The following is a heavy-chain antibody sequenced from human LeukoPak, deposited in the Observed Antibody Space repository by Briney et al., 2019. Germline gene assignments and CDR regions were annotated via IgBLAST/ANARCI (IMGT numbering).Heavy chain of an antibody. CDR2: IRTKDFGGTT. V-gene: IGHV3-49*04. CDR1: GFTFGDYS. Sequence: AGGSLRLSCTASGFTFGDYSMSWVRQAPGKGLEYIGFIRTKDFGGTTEYAASVKGRFTISRDDSKSIAYLQIHSLKYEDTAVYYCSRDGLDYYGSGSYRGFDYWGQGTLVTVSS. J-gene: IGHJ4*02. CDR3: SRDGLDYYGSGSYRGFDY. D-gene: IGHD3-10*01.